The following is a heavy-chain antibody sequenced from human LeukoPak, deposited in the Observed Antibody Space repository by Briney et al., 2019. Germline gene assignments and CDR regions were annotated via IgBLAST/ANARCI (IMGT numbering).Heavy chain of an antibody. D-gene: IGHD4/OR15-4a*01. CDR3: ARGARMTFDY. CDR1: GGSISSGVYY. Sequence: PSETLSLTCAVSGGSISSGVYYWSWIRQHPGTGLEWVGYISDRGSTYYNPSLKSRVTVSVDTSKSQFSLKVSSVTAADTAVYYCARGARMTFDYWGQGTLVTVSS. CDR2: ISDRGST. J-gene: IGHJ4*02. V-gene: IGHV4-31*11.